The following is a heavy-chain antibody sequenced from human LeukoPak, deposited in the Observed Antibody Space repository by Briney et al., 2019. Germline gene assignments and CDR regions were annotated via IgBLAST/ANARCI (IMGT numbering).Heavy chain of an antibody. CDR1: GFTCDDYA. D-gene: IGHD3-10*01. Sequence: GGSLRLSCAASGFTCDDYAMHWVRQAPGKGLEWVSLISGDGGSTYYADSVKGRFTISRDNSKNSLYLQMNSLRTEDTALYYCAKDMGGSGTAAYYGMDVWGQGTTVTVSS. J-gene: IGHJ6*02. CDR2: ISGDGGST. CDR3: AKDMGGSGTAAYYGMDV. V-gene: IGHV3-43*02.